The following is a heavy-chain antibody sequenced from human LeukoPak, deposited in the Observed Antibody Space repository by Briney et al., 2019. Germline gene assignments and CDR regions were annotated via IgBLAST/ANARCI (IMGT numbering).Heavy chain of an antibody. D-gene: IGHD2-2*01. Sequence: PSETLSLTCAVSGGSISSSNWWSWVRQPPGKGLEWIGEIYHSGSTNYNPSLKSRVTISVDKSKNQFSLKLSSVTAADTAVYYCARGLYCSSTSCYYYYYYGMDVWGKGTTVTVSS. CDR2: IYHSGST. CDR3: ARGLYCSSTSCYYYYYYGMDV. V-gene: IGHV4-4*02. J-gene: IGHJ6*04. CDR1: GGSISSSNW.